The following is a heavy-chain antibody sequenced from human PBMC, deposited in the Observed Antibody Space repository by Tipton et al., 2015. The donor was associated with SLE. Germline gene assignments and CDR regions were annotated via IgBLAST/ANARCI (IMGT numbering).Heavy chain of an antibody. CDR2: IYYSGSI. D-gene: IGHD3-10*01. CDR1: GDSISRSNYY. Sequence: TLSLTCTVSGDSISRSNYYWGWIRQTPGKGLEWIGNIYYSGSIYYNPSLKSRVTISVDTSKNQFSLKLSSVTAADTAVYYCARDTAHYGSGDGAFDIWGQGTMVTVSS. V-gene: IGHV4-39*07. J-gene: IGHJ3*02. CDR3: ARDTAHYGSGDGAFDI.